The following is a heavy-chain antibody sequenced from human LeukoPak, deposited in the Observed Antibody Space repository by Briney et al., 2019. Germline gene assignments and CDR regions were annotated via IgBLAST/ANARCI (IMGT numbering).Heavy chain of an antibody. Sequence: SETLSLTCTVSGGSISSYYWRWIRQPPGKGLEWIGYIYYSGSTNYNPSLKSRVTISVDTSKNQFSLKLSSVTAADTAVYYCARQKGRLGYCSSTSCYTGFDYWGQGTLVTVSS. V-gene: IGHV4-59*08. D-gene: IGHD2-2*02. J-gene: IGHJ4*02. CDR2: IYYSGST. CDR3: ARQKGRLGYCSSTSCYTGFDY. CDR1: GGSISSYY.